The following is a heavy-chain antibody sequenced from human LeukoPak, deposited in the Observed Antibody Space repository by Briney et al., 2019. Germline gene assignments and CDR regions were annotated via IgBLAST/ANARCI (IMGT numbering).Heavy chain of an antibody. CDR2: ITPNSGGT. CDR1: GYTFTGYY. Sequence: DSVKVSCKASGYTFTGYYIHWVRQAPGQGLEWMGWITPNSGGTNYAQKFQGRVTMTRDTSISTVYMELSRLRSDDTAVYYCARDRTDYYDSNAYYPNWFDPWGQGTLVTVSS. CDR3: ARDRTDYYDSNAYYPNWFDP. V-gene: IGHV1-2*02. D-gene: IGHD3-22*01. J-gene: IGHJ5*02.